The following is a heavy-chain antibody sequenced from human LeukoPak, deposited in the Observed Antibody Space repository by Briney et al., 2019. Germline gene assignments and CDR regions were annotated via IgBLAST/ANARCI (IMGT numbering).Heavy chain of an antibody. J-gene: IGHJ5*02. CDR2: ISGSGGST. CDR1: GFTFSNYP. Sequence: GGSLRLSCEASGFTFSNYPMSWVRQAPGKGLEWVSAISGSGGSTYYADSVKGRFTISRDNSKNTLYLQMNSLRAEDTAVYYCASHSSTSCRGWFDPWGQGTLVTVSS. V-gene: IGHV3-23*01. D-gene: IGHD2-2*01. CDR3: ASHSSTSCRGWFDP.